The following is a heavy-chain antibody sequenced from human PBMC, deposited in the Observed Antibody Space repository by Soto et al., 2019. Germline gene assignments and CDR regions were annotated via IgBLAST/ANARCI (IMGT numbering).Heavy chain of an antibody. CDR1: GFTFSSYG. CDR3: ARDLYYYDSSGYYYRTLDY. D-gene: IGHD3-22*01. V-gene: IGHV3-33*01. J-gene: IGHJ4*02. Sequence: QVQLVESGGGVVQPGRSLRLSCAASGFTFSSYGMHWVRQAPGKGLEGVAVIWYDGSNKYYADSVKGRFTISRDNSKNTLYLQMNSLRAEDTAVYYCARDLYYYDSSGYYYRTLDYWGQGTLVTVSS. CDR2: IWYDGSNK.